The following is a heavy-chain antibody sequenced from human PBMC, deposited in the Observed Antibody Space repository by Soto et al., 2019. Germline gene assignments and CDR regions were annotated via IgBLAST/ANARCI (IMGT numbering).Heavy chain of an antibody. V-gene: IGHV3-49*04. D-gene: IGHD3-3*01. CDR1: GFTFGDYA. J-gene: IGHJ4*02. CDR3: TREGGLRFLEWLLIYFDD. CDR2: IRSKAYGGTT. Sequence: GGSLRLSCTASGFTFGDYAMSWVRQAPGKGLEWVGFIRSKAYGGTTEYAASVKGRFTISRDDSKSIVYLQMNSLKTEDTAVYYCTREGGLRFLEWLLIYFDDWGQGTLVTVSS.